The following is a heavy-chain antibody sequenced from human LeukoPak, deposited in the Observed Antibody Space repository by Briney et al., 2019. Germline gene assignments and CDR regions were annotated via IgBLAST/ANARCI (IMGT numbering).Heavy chain of an antibody. CDR2: INPNSGST. CDR1: GYTFTDSH. D-gene: IGHD1-26*01. V-gene: IGHV1-2*02. Sequence: ASVKVSCKASGYTFTDSHIYWLRQAPGQGLECMGWINPNSGSTNSAQKFQGRVTMTRDTSISTVYMELSRLRSDDTAVYYCARSKIQYLVKASADYWGQGTLVTVSS. CDR3: ARSKIQYLVKASADY. J-gene: IGHJ4*02.